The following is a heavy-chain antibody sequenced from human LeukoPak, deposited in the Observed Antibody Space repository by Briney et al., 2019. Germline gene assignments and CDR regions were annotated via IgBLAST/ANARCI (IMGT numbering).Heavy chain of an antibody. V-gene: IGHV4-4*02. J-gene: IGHJ4*02. CDR3: ARAGYSSSWYVDY. CDR1: GGSISSSNW. D-gene: IGHD6-13*01. Sequence: SGTLSLTCAVSGGSISSSNWWSWVRQPPGKGLEWIGEIYHSGSTNYNPSLKSRVTISVDKSKNQFSLKLSSVTAADTAVYYCARAGYSSSWYVDYWGQGTLVTVSS. CDR2: IYHSGST.